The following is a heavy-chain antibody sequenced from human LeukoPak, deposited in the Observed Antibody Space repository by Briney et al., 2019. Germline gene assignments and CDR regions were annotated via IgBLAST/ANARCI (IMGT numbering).Heavy chain of an antibody. CDR3: ARDSKLTGTSLDS. CDR2: MSVDSGGT. Sequence: ASVKVSCKASGHMFADYYIHWVRQAPGQGLEWMGWMSVDSGGTKYAQKFQGRVTMTRDTSISTAFMDLTRLRFDDTAVYYCARDSKLTGTSLDSWGQGTLVTVSS. V-gene: IGHV1-2*02. D-gene: IGHD1-7*01. CDR1: GHMFADYY. J-gene: IGHJ4*02.